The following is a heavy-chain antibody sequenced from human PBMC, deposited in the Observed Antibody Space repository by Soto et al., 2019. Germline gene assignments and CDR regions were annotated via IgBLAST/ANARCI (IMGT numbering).Heavy chain of an antibody. J-gene: IGHJ4*02. CDR1: GYTFVAFD. CDR2: VNPDTGDT. CDR3: VRQVRGASTPGDDY. D-gene: IGHD2-15*01. V-gene: IGHV1-8*01. Sequence: QVQLVQSGAEVKKPGASVKVSCKASGYTFVAFDIAWVRQASGQGLEWVGWVNPDTGDTAYKREFQGRLSMTRVTSINTVYMELSSLTPDDTAMYFCVRQVRGASTPGDDYWGQGTLVTVSP.